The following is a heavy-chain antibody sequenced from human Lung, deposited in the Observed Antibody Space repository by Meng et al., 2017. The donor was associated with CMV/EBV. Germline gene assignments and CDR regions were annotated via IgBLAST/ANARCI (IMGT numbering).Heavy chain of an antibody. CDR1: GGSISSTYYY. CDR3: ARHHTYYFASGPNYYFDY. CDR2: LYYSGST. J-gene: IGHJ4*02. Sequence: LXCTVSGGSISSTYYYWGWIRQPPGRGLEWIGSLYYSGSTYYNPSLKSRVTVSVDTSKNQFPLKLTSVTAADTAIYYCARHHTYYFASGPNYYFDYWXQGTLVTVSS. V-gene: IGHV4-39*01. D-gene: IGHD3-10*01.